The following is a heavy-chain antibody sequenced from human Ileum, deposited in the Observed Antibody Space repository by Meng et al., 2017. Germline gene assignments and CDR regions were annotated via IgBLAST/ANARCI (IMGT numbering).Heavy chain of an antibody. J-gene: IGHJ4*02. Sequence: EVQLLDSGGGLVQPGVSLRLPRAASGFTFINYAMSWVRQAPGKGLQWVSSISGNGYTTFYADSVRGRFSISRDNSNNKLFLQMNSLRADDTAVYYCAKYYASGSFYSFDSWGQGTLVTVSS. CDR1: GFTFINYA. CDR2: ISGNGYTT. CDR3: AKYYASGSFYSFDS. V-gene: IGHV3-23*01. D-gene: IGHD3-10*01.